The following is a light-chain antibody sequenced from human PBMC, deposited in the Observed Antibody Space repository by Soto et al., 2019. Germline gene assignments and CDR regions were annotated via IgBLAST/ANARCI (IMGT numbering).Light chain of an antibody. CDR3: QQYGSSPFT. CDR2: GSP. Sequence: EIVMTQSPATLSVSPGEAATLSCRASQSLSSNLAWYQQKPGQAPRLLISGSPIRATGIPARFSGSLSGTNFTLTISSLEPEDFAVFYCQQYGSSPFTFGPGTKVHF. CDR1: QSLSSN. V-gene: IGKV3D-15*01. J-gene: IGKJ3*01.